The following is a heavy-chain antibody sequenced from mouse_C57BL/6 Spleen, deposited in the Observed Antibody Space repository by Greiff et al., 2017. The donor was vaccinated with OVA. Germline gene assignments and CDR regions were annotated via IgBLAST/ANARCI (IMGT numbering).Heavy chain of an antibody. J-gene: IGHJ2*01. V-gene: IGHV1-55*01. Sequence: QVQLQQPGAELVKPGASVKLSCKASGYTFTSYGITWVKQRPGQGLEWIGDIYPGSGSTNYNEKFKGKATLTVDTSSSTAYMQLRGLTSEDSAVYYCARYDGYFGYWGQGTTLTVSS. CDR1: GYTFTSYG. CDR3: ARYDGYFGY. CDR2: IYPGSGST. D-gene: IGHD2-3*01.